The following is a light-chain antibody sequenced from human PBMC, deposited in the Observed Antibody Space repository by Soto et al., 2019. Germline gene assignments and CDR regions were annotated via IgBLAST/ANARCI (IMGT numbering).Light chain of an antibody. CDR2: DVS. Sequence: SVLTRPASVSGSPGQSITISCTGTSSDVGGYNYVSWYQHHPGKAPKLMIFDVSNRPSGVSNRFSGSKSGNTASLTISGLQAEDEADYYCSSYTASSTYVFGTGTKVTVL. CDR1: SSDVGGYNY. CDR3: SSYTASSTYV. V-gene: IGLV2-14*03. J-gene: IGLJ1*01.